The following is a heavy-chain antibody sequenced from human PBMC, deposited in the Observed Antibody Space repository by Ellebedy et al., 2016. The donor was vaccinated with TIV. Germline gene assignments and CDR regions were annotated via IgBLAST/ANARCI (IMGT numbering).Heavy chain of an antibody. CDR2: IWYDGSNK. J-gene: IGHJ3*02. CDR3: AKLSGSYVLNDAFDI. V-gene: IGHV3-33*06. Sequence: GESLKISCAASGFTFSSYGMHWVRQAPGKGLEWVAVIWYDGSNKYYGDSVKGRFTISRDNSKNTLYLQMNSLRAEDTAVYYCAKLSGSYVLNDAFDIWGQGTMVTVSS. D-gene: IGHD1-26*01. CDR1: GFTFSSYG.